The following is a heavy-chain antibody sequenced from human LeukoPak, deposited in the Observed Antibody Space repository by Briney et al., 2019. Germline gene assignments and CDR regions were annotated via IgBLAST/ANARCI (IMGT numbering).Heavy chain of an antibody. CDR1: DGSMSSFC. CDR2: ICSSEDT. CDR3: ARIRRDSGDWYADNY. Sequence: SETLSLTCTVSDGSMSSFCWSWIRQPAGKGLEWIGRICSSEDTNYNPSLKSRVTMSVDTSQNQFSLRLTSVTAADTAIYYCARIRRDSGDWYADNYWGQGTLVTVSS. J-gene: IGHJ4*02. D-gene: IGHD6-19*01. V-gene: IGHV4-4*07.